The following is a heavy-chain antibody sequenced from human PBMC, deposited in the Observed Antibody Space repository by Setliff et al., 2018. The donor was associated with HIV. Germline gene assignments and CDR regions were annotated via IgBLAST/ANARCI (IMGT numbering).Heavy chain of an antibody. J-gene: IGHJ5*02. D-gene: IGHD3-10*01. Sequence: GGSLRLSCAASGFTFDDYAMHWVRQAPGKGLEWVSGISWNSDSIDYADSVKGRFTISRDNAKNSLYLQMNSLRVEDMALYYCAKGGYGTGSYYYFDPWGPGTLVTVSS. CDR1: GFTFDDYA. CDR2: ISWNSDSI. V-gene: IGHV3-9*03. CDR3: AKGGYGTGSYYYFDP.